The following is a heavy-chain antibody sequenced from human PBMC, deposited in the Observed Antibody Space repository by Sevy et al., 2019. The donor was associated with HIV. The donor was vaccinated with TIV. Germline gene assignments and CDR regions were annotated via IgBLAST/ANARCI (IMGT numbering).Heavy chain of an antibody. D-gene: IGHD3-16*01. CDR2: ISAYNGNT. J-gene: IGHJ4*02. CDR3: ARDGGLALDY. Sequence: ASVKVSCKASGYTFSSYSISWVRQAPGQGLEWMGWISAYNGNTIYAQKLQGRVTLTTDTSTSTAYMELRSLRSDDTAVYYCARDGGLALDYWGQGTLVTVSS. CDR1: GYTFSSYS. V-gene: IGHV1-18*04.